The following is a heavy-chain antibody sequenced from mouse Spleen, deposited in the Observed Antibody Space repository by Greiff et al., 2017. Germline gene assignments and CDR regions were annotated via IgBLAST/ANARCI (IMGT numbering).Heavy chain of an antibody. J-gene: IGHJ4*01. D-gene: IGHD4-1*01. CDR3: ARSGANWDVGGAMDY. CDR2: INPSNGGT. V-gene: IGHV1S81*02. CDR1: GYTFTSYY. Sequence: QVQLQQPGAELVKPGASVKLSCKASGYTFTSYYMYWVKQRPGQGLEWIGGINPSNGGTNFNEKFKSKATLTVDKSSSTAYMQLSSLTSEDSAVYYCARSGANWDVGGAMDYWGQGTSVTVSS.